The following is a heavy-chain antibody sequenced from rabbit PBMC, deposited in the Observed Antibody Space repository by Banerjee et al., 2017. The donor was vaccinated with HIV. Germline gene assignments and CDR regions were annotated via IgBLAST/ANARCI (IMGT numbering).Heavy chain of an antibody. CDR1: GFDFSSNV. CDR2: INTGSGNT. Sequence: QEQLEESGGGLVKPEGSLTLTCKASGFDFSSNVMCWVRQAPGKGPEWIACINTGSGNTVYASWAKGRFTISRNTNQNTVTLQMNILTAADTATYFCARDLAGVIGWNFGLWGQGTLVTVS. J-gene: IGHJ3*01. D-gene: IGHD4-1*01. CDR3: ARDLAGVIGWNFGL. V-gene: IGHV1S47*01.